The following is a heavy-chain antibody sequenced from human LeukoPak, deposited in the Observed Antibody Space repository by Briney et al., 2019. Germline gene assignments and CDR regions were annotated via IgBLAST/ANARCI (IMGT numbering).Heavy chain of an antibody. J-gene: IGHJ4*02. CDR2: ISSSSYI. CDR3: ARMLSLSIFDY. D-gene: IGHD3-16*01. Sequence: GGSLRLSCAASGFTFSTFAMIWVRQAPGKGLEWVSSISSSSYIYYADSVKGRFTISRDNAKNSLYLQKNSLRAEDTAVYYCARMLSLSIFDYWGQGTLVTVSS. CDR1: GFTFSTFA. V-gene: IGHV3-21*01.